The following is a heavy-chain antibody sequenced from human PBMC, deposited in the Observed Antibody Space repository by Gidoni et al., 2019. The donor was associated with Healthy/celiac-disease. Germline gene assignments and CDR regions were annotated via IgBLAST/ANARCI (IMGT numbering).Heavy chain of an antibody. CDR3: ARLGYCSGGSCYGTVRYYYYCMDV. Sequence: QVQLVQSGAEVKKPGSSVKVSCKASGGTFSSYAISWVRQAPGQGLEWMGGIIPIFGTANYAQKFQGRVTITADESTSTAYMELSSLRSEDTAVYYCARLGYCSGGSCYGTVRYYYYCMDVWGQGTTVTVSS. V-gene: IGHV1-69*01. CDR1: GGTFSSYA. J-gene: IGHJ6*02. D-gene: IGHD2-15*01. CDR2: IIPIFGTA.